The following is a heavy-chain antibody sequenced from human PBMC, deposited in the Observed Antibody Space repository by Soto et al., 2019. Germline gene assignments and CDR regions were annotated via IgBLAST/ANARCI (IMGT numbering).Heavy chain of an antibody. Sequence: ASVKVSCKASGGTFSSYAISWVRQAPGQGLEWMGGIIPIFGTANYAQKFQGRVTITADESTSTAYMELSSLRSEDTAVYYCARGGDGYNYLDYWGQGTLVTVSS. J-gene: IGHJ4*02. CDR3: ARGGDGYNYLDY. V-gene: IGHV1-69*13. D-gene: IGHD5-12*01. CDR1: GGTFSSYA. CDR2: IIPIFGTA.